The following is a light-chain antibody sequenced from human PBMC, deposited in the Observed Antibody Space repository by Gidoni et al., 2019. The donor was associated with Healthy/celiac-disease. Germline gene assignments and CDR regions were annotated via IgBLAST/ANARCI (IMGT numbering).Light chain of an antibody. V-gene: IGKV1-5*01. Sequence: DIQMTQSPSTLSASVGDRVTITCRASQSISSWLAWYQQKPGKAPKLLIYDASSLESGVPSRFSGSGSGTEFTLTISSLQPDDFATYYCQQLGTFGQXTKVEIK. CDR1: QSISSW. J-gene: IGKJ1*01. CDR3: QQLGT. CDR2: DAS.